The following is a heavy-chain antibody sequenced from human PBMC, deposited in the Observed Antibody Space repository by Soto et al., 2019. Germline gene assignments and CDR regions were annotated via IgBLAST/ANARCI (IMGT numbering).Heavy chain of an antibody. CDR1: GLTFSSYS. V-gene: IGHV3-64D*08. CDR2: ISSNGGST. CDR3: VFYYYGSGSYYSFPFDI. D-gene: IGHD3-10*01. Sequence: GESLKISCSASGLTFSSYSMHWVRQAPGKGLEYVSAISSNGGSTYYADSVKGRFTISRDNSKNTLYLQMSSLRAEDTAVYYCVFYYYGSGSYYSFPFDIWGQGTMVTV. J-gene: IGHJ3*02.